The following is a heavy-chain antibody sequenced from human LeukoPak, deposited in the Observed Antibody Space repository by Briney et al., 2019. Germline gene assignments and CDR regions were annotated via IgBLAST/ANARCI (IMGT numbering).Heavy chain of an antibody. CDR3: ARSARLMKGVVEVTALDD. CDR2: ISSRSNYI. J-gene: IGHJ4*02. V-gene: IGHV3-21*01. D-gene: IGHD3-3*01. CDR1: GFTFSSYT. Sequence: GGSLRLSCAASGFTFSSYTMNWVRQAPGKGLEWVSSISSRSNYIYYADSVKGRFTISRDNAKNSLYLQMNSLRADDTAVYYCARSARLMKGVVEVTALDDWGQGTLVTVSS.